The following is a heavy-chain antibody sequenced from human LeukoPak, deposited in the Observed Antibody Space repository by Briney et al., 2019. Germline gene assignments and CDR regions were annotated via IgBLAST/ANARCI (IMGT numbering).Heavy chain of an antibody. D-gene: IGHD3-10*01. CDR3: GRLGSGSYRD. CDR1: GGSISSYD. Sequence: PSETLSLTCTVSGGSISSYDWSWTRQPPGKGLEWIAYVYYSGSTNYNPSLKSRVTISVDASKNQFSLNLRSVTAADTAVYYCGRLGSGSYRDWGQGTLVTVSS. CDR2: VYYSGST. V-gene: IGHV4-59*01. J-gene: IGHJ4*02.